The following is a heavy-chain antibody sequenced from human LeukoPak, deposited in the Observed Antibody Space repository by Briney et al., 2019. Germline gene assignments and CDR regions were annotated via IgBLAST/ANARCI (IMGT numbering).Heavy chain of an antibody. D-gene: IGHD6-13*01. CDR2: INPNSGVT. CDR3: ARDQSSSWFSAKYYFDY. V-gene: IGHV1-2*02. Sequence: ASVKVSCKASGYTFTGYYMHWVRQAPGQGLEWMGWINPNSGVTTYAQKFQGRVSMTRDTSISTAYMELSGLRSDDTAVYYCARDQSSSWFSAKYYFDYWGQGTLVTVSS. CDR1: GYTFTGYY. J-gene: IGHJ4*02.